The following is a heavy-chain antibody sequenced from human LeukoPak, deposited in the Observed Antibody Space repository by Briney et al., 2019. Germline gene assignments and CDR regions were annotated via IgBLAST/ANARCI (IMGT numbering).Heavy chain of an antibody. V-gene: IGHV1-18*01. D-gene: IGHD4-23*01. CDR3: AIPSNSQRAFDI. CDR2: ISAYNGNT. CDR1: GYTFTSYG. Sequence: ASVKVSCKASGYTFTSYGISWVRQAPGQGLEWMGWISAYNGNTNYAQKLQGRVTMTTDTSTSTAYMELRSLRSDDTAVYYCAIPSNSQRAFDIWGQGTMVTVSS. J-gene: IGHJ3*02.